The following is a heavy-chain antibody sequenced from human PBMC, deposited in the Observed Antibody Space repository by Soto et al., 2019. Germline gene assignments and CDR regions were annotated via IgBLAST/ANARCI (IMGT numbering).Heavy chain of an antibody. V-gene: IGHV5-51*01. CDR3: ARLITMVRGVPMYYFDY. D-gene: IGHD3-10*01. CDR2: IYPGDSDT. J-gene: IGHJ4*02. Sequence: PGESLKISCKGSGYSFTSYWIGWVRQMPGKGLEWMGIIYPGDSDTRYSPSFQGQVTISADKSISTAYLQWSSLKASDTAMYYCARLITMVRGVPMYYFDYWGQGTLVTVSS. CDR1: GYSFTSYW.